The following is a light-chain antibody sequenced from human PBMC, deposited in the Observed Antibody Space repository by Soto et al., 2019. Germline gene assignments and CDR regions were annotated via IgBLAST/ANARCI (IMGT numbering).Light chain of an antibody. Sequence: EIVLTQSPGTLSLSPGERATLSCRASQSVSSVYLAWYQQKPGQAPRLLLYGASSRATGIPDRFSGSGSGTDFTLTISRLEPEDFAVYYCQQFGTSPRTFGQGTKVDIK. V-gene: IGKV3-20*01. CDR1: QSVSSVY. CDR2: GAS. CDR3: QQFGTSPRT. J-gene: IGKJ1*01.